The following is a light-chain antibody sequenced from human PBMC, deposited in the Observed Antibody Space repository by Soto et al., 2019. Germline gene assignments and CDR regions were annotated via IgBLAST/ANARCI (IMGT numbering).Light chain of an antibody. CDR1: QSISSSY. CDR3: QQYGSSRFT. Sequence: EIVLTQSPGTLSLSPGERATLSCRASQSISSSYLAWYQQKPGQAPMLLVYCASSRATGIPDRFSGSGSGTDFTLTISRLEPEDFAVYYCQQYGSSRFTFGPGTKVDIK. V-gene: IGKV3-20*01. CDR2: CAS. J-gene: IGKJ3*01.